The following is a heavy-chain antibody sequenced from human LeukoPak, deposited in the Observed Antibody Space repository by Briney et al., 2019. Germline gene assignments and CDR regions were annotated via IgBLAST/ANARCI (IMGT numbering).Heavy chain of an antibody. D-gene: IGHD2-2*01. CDR1: GFTFSRQA. CDR2: ISGSGGST. Sequence: GSLRLSCAASGFTFSRQAMGLVRQAPGKGPGWVPTISGSGGSTYYADSVKGRFTISRDNSKNTLYLQMNSLRAEDTAVYYCAGYCSSTSCYRLNWFDPWGQGTLVTVSS. V-gene: IGHV3-23*01. J-gene: IGHJ5*02. CDR3: AGYCSSTSCYRLNWFDP.